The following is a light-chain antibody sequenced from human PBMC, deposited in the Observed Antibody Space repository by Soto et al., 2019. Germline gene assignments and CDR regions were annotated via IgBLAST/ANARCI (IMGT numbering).Light chain of an antibody. J-gene: IGKJ5*01. Sequence: EIVLTQSPATLSGSPGERGTLSCRASQSVSGDLAWYHHTPGQAPRLLIYDASTRALDTPARFAGSGSGTEFTLTISSMQSEDFEASSSQQYNTWSITFGPGTRLEI. CDR3: QQYNTWSIT. V-gene: IGKV3-15*01. CDR2: DAS. CDR1: QSVSGD.